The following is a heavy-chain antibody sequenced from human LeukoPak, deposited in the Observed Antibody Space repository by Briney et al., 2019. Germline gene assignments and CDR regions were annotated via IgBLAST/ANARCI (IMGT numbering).Heavy chain of an antibody. CDR2: ISSSSSYK. CDR3: AKDLSVSTLFLDY. V-gene: IGHV3-21*01. D-gene: IGHD5/OR15-5a*01. Sequence: PGGSLRLSCAASGFIFSSYSMNWVRQAPGKGLAWVSSISSSSSYKNYADSVRGRFTISRDNAKNSLYLQMNSLRAEDTAVYYCAKDLSVSTLFLDYWGQGTLVAVSA. J-gene: IGHJ4*02. CDR1: GFIFSSYS.